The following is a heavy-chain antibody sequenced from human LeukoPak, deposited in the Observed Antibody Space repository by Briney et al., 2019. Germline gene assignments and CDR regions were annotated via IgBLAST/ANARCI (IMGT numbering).Heavy chain of an antibody. CDR2: IYSGGST. J-gene: IGHJ4*02. CDR1: GFTFSSYG. CDR3: ARDLYCGGDCSDY. D-gene: IGHD2-21*01. V-gene: IGHV3-53*01. Sequence: GGSLRLSCAASGFTFSSYGMHWVRQAPGKGLEWVSVIYSGGSTYYADSVKGRFTISRDNSKNTLYLQMNSLRAEDTAVYYCARDLYCGGDCSDYWGQGTLVTVSS.